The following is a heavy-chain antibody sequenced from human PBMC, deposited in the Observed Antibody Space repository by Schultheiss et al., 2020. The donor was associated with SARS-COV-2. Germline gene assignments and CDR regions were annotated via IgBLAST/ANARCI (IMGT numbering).Heavy chain of an antibody. CDR2: ISYDGGLK. Sequence: GGSLRLSCAASRFTFSSYAMHWGRQAPGRGLEWVAMISYDGGLKYYADSVKGRFTISRDNAKNSLFLQMDSLTAEDTAVYYCARGHAPIFGVVYPGEYGMDVWGQGTTVTVSS. D-gene: IGHD3-3*01. CDR3: ARGHAPIFGVVYPGEYGMDV. J-gene: IGHJ6*02. CDR1: RFTFSSYA. V-gene: IGHV3-30-3*01.